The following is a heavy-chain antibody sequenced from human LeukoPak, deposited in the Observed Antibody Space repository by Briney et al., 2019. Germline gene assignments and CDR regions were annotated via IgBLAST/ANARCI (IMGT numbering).Heavy chain of an antibody. J-gene: IGHJ5*02. CDR3: AREGADYMGQNNWFDP. V-gene: IGHV1-46*01. Sequence: ASVKVSCKASGYTFTSYYMHWVRQAPGQGLEWAEIINPSGGSTSYAQKFQGRVTMTRDMSTSTVYMELSSLRSEDTAVYYCAREGADYMGQNNWFDPWGQGTLVTVSS. CDR2: INPSGGST. CDR1: GYTFTSYY. D-gene: IGHD4-11*01.